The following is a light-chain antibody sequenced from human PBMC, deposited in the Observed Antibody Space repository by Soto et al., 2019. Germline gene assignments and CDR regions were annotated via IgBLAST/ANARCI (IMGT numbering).Light chain of an antibody. CDR3: QQSYSTSST. J-gene: IGKJ3*01. V-gene: IGKV1-39*01. Sequence: DIQMTQSPSSLSASVGDRVTITCRASQSISSYLNWYQQKPGKAPKLLIYAASSLQSGVPSRFSGSGSGTDFTRTISSLQPEDFATYYCQQSYSTSSTFGPGTKVDIK. CDR1: QSISSY. CDR2: AAS.